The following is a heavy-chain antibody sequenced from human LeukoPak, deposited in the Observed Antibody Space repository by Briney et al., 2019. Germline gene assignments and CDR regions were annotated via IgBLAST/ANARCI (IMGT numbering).Heavy chain of an antibody. CDR2: IYPDDSNT. CDR3: SRYNADHPFLLPAPFDD. Sequence: GESLKISCKGPGYSFTSYWISCVRQMPGKGLEWMGIIYPDDSNTRISPSFQGQVTMTVDKSISSAYLRWTSLDAADTAMYYCSRYNADHPFLLPAPFDDWGQGTLVTVSS. D-gene: IGHD1-14*01. CDR1: GYSFTSYW. J-gene: IGHJ4*02. V-gene: IGHV5-51*01.